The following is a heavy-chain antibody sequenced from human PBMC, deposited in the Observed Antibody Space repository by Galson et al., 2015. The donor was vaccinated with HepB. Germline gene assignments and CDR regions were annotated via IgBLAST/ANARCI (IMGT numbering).Heavy chain of an antibody. CDR2: IYHSGST. J-gene: IGHJ4*02. V-gene: IGHV4-59*05. Sequence: ETLSLTCTVSGGSISSYYWTWIRQSPGKGLEWIGSIYHSGSTFYNPSLKSRVTISVDTSRNQFSLKLSSVTAADTAVYSCVDGSGSQYFDNWSQGTLVTVSS. CDR1: GGSISSYY. CDR3: VDGSGSQYFDN. D-gene: IGHD3-10*01.